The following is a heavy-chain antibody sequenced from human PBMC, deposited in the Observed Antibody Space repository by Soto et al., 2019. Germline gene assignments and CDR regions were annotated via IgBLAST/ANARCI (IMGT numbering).Heavy chain of an antibody. CDR1: GFTSYW. Sequence: PGESLKISCQGSGFTSYWIGWVRQMPGKGLEWMGIVYPEDSETVYSPALEGQVTFSVDRSTTTAYLQWSSLKASDTAMYYCATLGPDLAMDVWGHGTPVTVSS. V-gene: IGHV5-51*01. CDR3: ATLGPDLAMDV. CDR2: VYPEDSET. J-gene: IGHJ6*02.